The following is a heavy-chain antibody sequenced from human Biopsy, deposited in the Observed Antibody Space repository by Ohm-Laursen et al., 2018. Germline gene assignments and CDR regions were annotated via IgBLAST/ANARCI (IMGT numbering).Heavy chain of an antibody. CDR1: GGSISNNNYY. D-gene: IGHD3-22*01. J-gene: IGHJ4*02. CDR2: IFYRGST. Sequence: SDTLSLTCTVSGGSISNNNYYWGWIRQPPGKGLERIGSIFYRGSTHYKPSLWSRVNISVDTSKNQFLLKLSSVTAADTAVYYCARDYDTSGYYYVYWGQGTLVTVS. CDR3: ARDYDTSGYYYVY. V-gene: IGHV4-39*01.